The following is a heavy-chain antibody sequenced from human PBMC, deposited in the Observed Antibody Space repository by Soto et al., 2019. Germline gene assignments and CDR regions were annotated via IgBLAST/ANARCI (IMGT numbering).Heavy chain of an antibody. D-gene: IGHD3-22*01. Sequence: GGSLRLSCAASGFTFSSFSMHWVRQAPGKGLEWVAVISYDGSNKYYADFVKGRFTISRDNSKNTLYLQMNSLRAEDTAVYYCARDQLYYNDISGRPLNAFDVWGQGTMVTVSS. V-gene: IGHV3-30*04. CDR3: ARDQLYYNDISGRPLNAFDV. J-gene: IGHJ3*01. CDR2: ISYDGSNK. CDR1: GFTFSSFS.